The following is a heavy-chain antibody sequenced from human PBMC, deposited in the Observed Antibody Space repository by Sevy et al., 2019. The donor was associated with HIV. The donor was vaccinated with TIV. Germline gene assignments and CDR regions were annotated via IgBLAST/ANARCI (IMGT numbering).Heavy chain of an antibody. Sequence: GGCLRLSCAASGFTFSSYGMHWVRQAPGKGLEWVAFIRYDGSNKYYTDSVKGRFTISRDNSKNTLYLQMNSLRAEDTAVYYCAKDGSRIAAAGYYYYYGMDVWGQGTTVTVSS. V-gene: IGHV3-30*02. CDR1: GFTFSSYG. D-gene: IGHD6-13*01. CDR3: AKDGSRIAAAGYYYYYGMDV. J-gene: IGHJ6*02. CDR2: IRYDGSNK.